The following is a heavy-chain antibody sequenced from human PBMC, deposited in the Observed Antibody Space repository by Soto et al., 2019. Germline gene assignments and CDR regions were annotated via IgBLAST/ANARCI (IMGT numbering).Heavy chain of an antibody. CDR2: ISGTSGTT. CDR1: GFTFSNYA. CDR3: TRGAYDSSGYYYVGWFDP. V-gene: IGHV3-23*01. D-gene: IGHD3-22*01. J-gene: IGHJ5*02. Sequence: GGSLRLSCAASGFTFSNYAMNWVRQAPGKGLEWVSCISGTSGTTYYADSVKGRFTISRDNSKNTLYLQMNSLRADDAAVYYCTRGAYDSSGYYYVGWFDPWGQGTLVTVSS.